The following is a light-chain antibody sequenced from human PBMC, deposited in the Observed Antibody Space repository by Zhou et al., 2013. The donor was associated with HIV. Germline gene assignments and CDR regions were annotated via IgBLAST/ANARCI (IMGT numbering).Light chain of an antibody. Sequence: DIQMTQSPSSLSASVGDRVTITCRASQGISNYLAWYQQTPGKVPKLLISAASTLQSGVPSRFSGSGSGTDFILTISSLQPEDVATYYCQKYNSAPPLTFGGGTKVEIK. CDR2: AAS. CDR3: QKYNSAPPLT. J-gene: IGKJ4*01. CDR1: QGISNY. V-gene: IGKV1-27*01.